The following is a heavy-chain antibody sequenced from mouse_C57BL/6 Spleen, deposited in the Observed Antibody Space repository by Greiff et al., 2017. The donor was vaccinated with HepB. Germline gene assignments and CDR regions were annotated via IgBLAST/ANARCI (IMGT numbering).Heavy chain of an antibody. V-gene: IGHV1-50*01. D-gene: IGHD1-1*01. CDR2: IDPSDSYT. J-gene: IGHJ3*01. CDR1: GYTFTSYW. Sequence: QVQLQQPGAELVKPGASVKLSSKASGYTFTSYWMQWVKQRPGQGLEWIGEIDPSDSYTNYNQKFKGKATLTVDTSSSTAYMQLSSLTSEDSAVYYCARSAIYYYGSSSAWFAYWGQGTLVTVSA. CDR3: ARSAIYYYGSSSAWFAY.